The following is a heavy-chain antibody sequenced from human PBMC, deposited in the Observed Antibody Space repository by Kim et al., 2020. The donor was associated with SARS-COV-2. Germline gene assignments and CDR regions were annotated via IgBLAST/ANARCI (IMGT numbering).Heavy chain of an antibody. CDR1: GFTFSRYW. CDR2: VDTDGSYT. D-gene: IGHD4-17*01. V-gene: IGHV3-74*03. Sequence: GWSLRLSCAASGFTFSRYWMHWVRQGPGKGLRWLARVDTDGSYTTYADSVKGRFTISRDNTKNTVYLQMDSLRADDTAMYYCARSTDAWYFDLWGRATLVTVSS. J-gene: IGHJ2*01. CDR3: ARSTDAWYFDL.